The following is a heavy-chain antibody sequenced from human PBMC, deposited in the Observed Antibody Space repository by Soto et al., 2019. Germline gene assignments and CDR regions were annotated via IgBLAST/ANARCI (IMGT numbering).Heavy chain of an antibody. CDR1: GFNFRDYY. Sequence: GGSLRLSCVASGFNFRDYYISWIRQAPGKGLEWISDISSTGSTMYHADSVKGRFTISRDNAKNSVYLQMNDLRAEDTAVYYCARHLWGLLPGATYGYWGPGTSVTVSS. V-gene: IGHV3-11*01. CDR3: ARHLWGLLPGATYGY. J-gene: IGHJ4*02. CDR2: ISSTGSTM. D-gene: IGHD3-16*01.